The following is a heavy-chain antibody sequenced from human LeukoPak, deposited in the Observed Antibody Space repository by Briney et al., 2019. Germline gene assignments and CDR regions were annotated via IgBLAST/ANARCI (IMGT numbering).Heavy chain of an antibody. CDR2: IYSGGST. Sequence: GGSLRLSCAASGFTVSSNYMSWVRQAPGKGLEWVSVIYSGGSTYYADSVKGRFTISRDNSKNTLYLQMNSLRAEATAVYYCARASVIYGMDVWGQGTTVTVSS. V-gene: IGHV3-53*01. CDR1: GFTVSSNY. D-gene: IGHD6-6*01. CDR3: ARASVIYGMDV. J-gene: IGHJ6*02.